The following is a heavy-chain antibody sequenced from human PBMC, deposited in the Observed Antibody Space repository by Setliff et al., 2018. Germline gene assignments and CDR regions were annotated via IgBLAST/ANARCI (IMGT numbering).Heavy chain of an antibody. CDR3: ARESYYYYMDV. CDR1: GGSISSGSHY. CDR2: IYASGST. Sequence: PSEPLSLTCTVSGGSISSGSHYWSWIRQPAGKGLEWIGRIYASGSTNYNPSLKSRVTISVDMSKNQFSLKLSSVTAADTAVYYCARESYYYYMDVWGKGTTVTVSS. J-gene: IGHJ6*03. V-gene: IGHV4-61*02.